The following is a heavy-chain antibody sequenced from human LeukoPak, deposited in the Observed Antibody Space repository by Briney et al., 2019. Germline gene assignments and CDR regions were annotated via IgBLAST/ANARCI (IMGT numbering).Heavy chain of an antibody. V-gene: IGHV4-39*01. CDR3: ARRLKIYGGYALAVY. Sequence: SETLSLTCTVSGGSISGNDYSWGWIRQPPGKEPEWIGHIYYSGSTQYNPSLKSGVIISVDTSKNQFSLRLYSVTAADTAVYYCARRLKIYGGYALAVYWGQGTLVTVSS. CDR1: GGSISGNDYS. D-gene: IGHD5-12*01. CDR2: IYYSGST. J-gene: IGHJ4*02.